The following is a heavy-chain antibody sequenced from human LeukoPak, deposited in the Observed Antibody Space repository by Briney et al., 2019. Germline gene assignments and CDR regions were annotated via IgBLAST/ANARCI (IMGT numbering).Heavy chain of an antibody. CDR2: VYYSGGT. D-gene: IGHD1-7*01. CDR1: GDSVSSGAYY. CDR3: ARDSRRELLHAFDI. J-gene: IGHJ3*02. Sequence: SETLSLTCTVSGDSVSSGAYYWNWIRQHPGKGLEWLGYVYYSGGTYYNPSLKSRVAISIDTSRNQFSLKLSSVTAADTAVYYCARDSRRELLHAFDIWGQGTMVTVSS. V-gene: IGHV4-31*03.